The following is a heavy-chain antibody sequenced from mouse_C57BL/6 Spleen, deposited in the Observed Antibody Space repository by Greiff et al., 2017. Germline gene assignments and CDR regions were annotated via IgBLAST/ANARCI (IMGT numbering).Heavy chain of an antibody. D-gene: IGHD1-1*01. CDR1: GYTFTSYW. Sequence: QVQLQQPGAELVRPGSSVKLSCKASGYTFTSYWMHWVKQRPIQGLEWIGNIDPSDSETHYNQKFKDKATLTVDKSSSTAYMQLSSLTSEDSAVYCCARSITTVVADWYFDVWGTGTTVTVAS. J-gene: IGHJ1*03. CDR2: IDPSDSET. CDR3: ARSITTVVADWYFDV. V-gene: IGHV1-52*01.